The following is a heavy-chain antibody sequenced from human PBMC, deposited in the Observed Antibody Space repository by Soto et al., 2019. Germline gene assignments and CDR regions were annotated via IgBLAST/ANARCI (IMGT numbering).Heavy chain of an antibody. V-gene: IGHV2-26*01. Sequence: ESGPTLVNPTQTLTLTCTVSGFSLSNARMGVSWIRQPPGKALEWLAHIFSNDEKSYSTSLKSRLTISKDTSKSQVVLTMTNMDPVDTATYYCARFTYYYDSSGYSYYYYYGMDVWGQGTTVTVSS. CDR3: ARFTYYYDSSGYSYYYYYGMDV. CDR1: GFSLSNARMG. CDR2: IFSNDEK. D-gene: IGHD3-22*01. J-gene: IGHJ6*02.